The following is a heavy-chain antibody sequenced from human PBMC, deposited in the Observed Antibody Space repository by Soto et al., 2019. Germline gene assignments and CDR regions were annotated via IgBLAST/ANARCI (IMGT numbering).Heavy chain of an antibody. CDR1: GYTFTSYA. CDR3: ARSIVVVTALDY. J-gene: IGHJ4*02. D-gene: IGHD2-21*02. V-gene: IGHV1-3*05. CDR2: INAGNGNT. Sequence: QVQLVQSGAEEKKPGASVKVSCKASGYTFTSYAMHWARQAPGQRLEWMGWINAGNGNTIYSQKFQGIVTTTRHPCAMTAYMELSSLRSQDTALQYCARSIVVVTALDYWGQGTLVTVSS.